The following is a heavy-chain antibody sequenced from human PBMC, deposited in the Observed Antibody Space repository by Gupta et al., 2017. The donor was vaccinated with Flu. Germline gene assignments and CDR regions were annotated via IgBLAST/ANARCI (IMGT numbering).Heavy chain of an antibody. CDR1: GFTFSTDA. J-gene: IGHJ4*02. D-gene: IGHD5-18*01. Sequence: VQMLAPVRGLVQPGGFLRLSCAASGFTFSTDAMGWVRQAPGKGLEWVSGFSGSGDNTYYADSVKSRFTISRDNSKHTLYLQMNILRAEDTAVYYCAKGSYSVGLWGQGTLVTVSS. V-gene: IGHV3-23*01. CDR2: FSGSGDNT. CDR3: AKGSYSVGL.